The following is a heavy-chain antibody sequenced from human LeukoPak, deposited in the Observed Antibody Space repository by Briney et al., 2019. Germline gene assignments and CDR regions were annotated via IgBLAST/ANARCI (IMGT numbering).Heavy chain of an antibody. V-gene: IGHV4-39*01. D-gene: IGHD3-22*01. Sequence: SSETPSLTCTVSGGSISSSSYYWGWLRQPPGKGLEWIGSIYYSGSTSYNPSLKSRVTISVDTSKNQFSLKLSSVTAADTAVYYCARGVTLIVVVIHDWYFDLWGRGTVFTVSS. CDR1: GGSISSSSYY. CDR2: IYYSGST. J-gene: IGHJ2*01. CDR3: ARGVTLIVVVIHDWYFDL.